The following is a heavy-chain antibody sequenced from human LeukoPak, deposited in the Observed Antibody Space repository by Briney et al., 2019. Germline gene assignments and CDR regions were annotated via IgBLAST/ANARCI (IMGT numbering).Heavy chain of an antibody. CDR1: GGSFSGYY. Sequence: SETLSLTCAVYGGSFSGYYWGWIRQPPGKGLEWIGEINHSGSTNYNPSLKSRVTISVDTSKNQFSLKLSSVTAADTAVYYCARGSGRYYDSSGYYYRYWGQGTLVTVSS. J-gene: IGHJ4*02. CDR2: INHSGST. D-gene: IGHD3-22*01. CDR3: ARGSGRYYDSSGYYYRY. V-gene: IGHV4-34*01.